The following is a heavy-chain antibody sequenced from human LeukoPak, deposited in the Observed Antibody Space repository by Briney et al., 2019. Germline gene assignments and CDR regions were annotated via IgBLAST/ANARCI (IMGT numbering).Heavy chain of an antibody. D-gene: IGHD6-13*01. V-gene: IGHV3-33*03. J-gene: IGHJ4*02. CDR3: AKVGQQLALDH. CDR2: IRYDGSSE. CDR1: GFTFSTYG. Sequence: PGGSLRLSCAASGFTFSTYGTHWVRQAPGKGLEWVAVIRYDGSSEYYADSVKGRFTMSRDNAKSSLYLQMNSLRAEDTAVYYCAKVGQQLALDHWGQGTLVTVSS.